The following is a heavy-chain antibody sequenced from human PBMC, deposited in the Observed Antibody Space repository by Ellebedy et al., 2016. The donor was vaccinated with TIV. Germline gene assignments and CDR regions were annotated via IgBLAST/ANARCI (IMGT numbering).Heavy chain of an antibody. D-gene: IGHD6-13*01. J-gene: IGHJ4*02. CDR3: AKVKAAAGTAFDY. CDR1: GFTFSSYA. Sequence: GESLKISCAASGFTFSSYAMSWVRQAPGKGLEWVSAISGSGGSTYYADSVKGRFTIPRDNSKNTLYLQMNSLRAEDTAVYYCAKVKAAAGTAFDYWGQGTLVTVSS. CDR2: ISGSGGST. V-gene: IGHV3-23*01.